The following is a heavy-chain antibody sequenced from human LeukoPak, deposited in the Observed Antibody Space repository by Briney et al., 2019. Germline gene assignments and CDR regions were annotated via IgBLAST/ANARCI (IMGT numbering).Heavy chain of an antibody. Sequence: SVKVSCKASGGTFSSYAISWVRQAPGQGLEWMGGIIPIFGTANYARKFQGRVTITTDESTSTAYMELSSLRSEDTAVYYCASVTYSSSWFEYFQHWGQGTLVTVSS. J-gene: IGHJ1*01. CDR1: GGTFSSYA. D-gene: IGHD6-13*01. CDR3: ASVTYSSSWFEYFQH. CDR2: IIPIFGTA. V-gene: IGHV1-69*05.